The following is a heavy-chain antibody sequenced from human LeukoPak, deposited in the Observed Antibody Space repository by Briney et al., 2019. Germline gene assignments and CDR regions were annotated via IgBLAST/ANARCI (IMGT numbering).Heavy chain of an antibody. CDR2: IIPILGIA. D-gene: IGHD3-22*01. V-gene: IGHV1-69*02. J-gene: IGHJ4*02. Sequence: ASVKVSCKASGGTFSSYTISWVRQAPGRGLEWMGRIIPILGIANYAQKFQGRVTITADKSTSTAYMELSSLRSEDTAVYYCARDPDYYDSSGLNDYWGQGTLVTVSS. CDR3: ARDPDYYDSSGLNDY. CDR1: GGTFSSYT.